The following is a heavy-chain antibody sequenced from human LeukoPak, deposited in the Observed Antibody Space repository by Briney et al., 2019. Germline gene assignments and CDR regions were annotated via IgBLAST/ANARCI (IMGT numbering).Heavy chain of an antibody. Sequence: ASVKVSCKASGDTFSAYYIHWVRQAPGQGLEWMGWSNPNSGATKSAQKFQGRVSMPRDSSINTAFMELNSLRSDVTAVYFCAGGRGYGGNWGFDSWGQGTLVTVSS. CDR1: GDTFSAYY. CDR3: AGGRGYGGNWGFDS. V-gene: IGHV1-2*02. CDR2: SNPNSGAT. D-gene: IGHD4-23*01. J-gene: IGHJ4*02.